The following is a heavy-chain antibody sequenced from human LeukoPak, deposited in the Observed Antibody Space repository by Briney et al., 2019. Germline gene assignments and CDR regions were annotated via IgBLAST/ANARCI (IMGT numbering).Heavy chain of an antibody. CDR3: AKERLWELRLFDY. V-gene: IGHV3-74*01. J-gene: IGHJ4*02. Sequence: PGGSLRLSCAASGFTFSSYWMHWVRQAPGKGLVWVSRINSDGSSTSYADSVKGRFTISRDNSKNTLYLQMNSLRAEDTAVYYCAKERLWELRLFDYWGQGTLVTVSS. CDR2: INSDGSST. CDR1: GFTFSSYW. D-gene: IGHD1-26*01.